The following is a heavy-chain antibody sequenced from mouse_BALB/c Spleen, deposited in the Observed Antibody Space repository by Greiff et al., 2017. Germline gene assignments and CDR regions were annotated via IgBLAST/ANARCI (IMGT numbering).Heavy chain of an antibody. CDR1: GFTFSSYA. D-gene: IGHD2-12*01. J-gene: IGHJ2*01. CDR2: ISSGGSYT. V-gene: IGHV5-9-3*01. CDR3: ARRGVKDYFDY. Sequence: EVKLVESGGGLVKPGGSLKLSCAASGFTFSSYAMSWVRQTPEKRLEWVATISSGGSYTYYPDSVKGRFTISRDNAKNTLYLQMSSLRSEDTAMYYCARRGVKDYFDYWGQGTTLTVSS.